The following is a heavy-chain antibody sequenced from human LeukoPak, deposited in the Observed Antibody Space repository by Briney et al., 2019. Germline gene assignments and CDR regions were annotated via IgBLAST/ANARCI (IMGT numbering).Heavy chain of an antibody. D-gene: IGHD6-19*01. CDR2: ISGSGGST. CDR3: AKGGSGWRFYFDY. J-gene: IGHJ4*02. V-gene: IGHV3-23*01. Sequence: PGGSLRLSCAASGFTFSSYGMGWVRQAPGKGLEWVSSISGSGGSTYYADSVKGRFTISRDNSKNTLYLQMDSLRADDTALYYCAKGGSGWRFYFDYWGQGTLVTVSS. CDR1: GFTFSSYG.